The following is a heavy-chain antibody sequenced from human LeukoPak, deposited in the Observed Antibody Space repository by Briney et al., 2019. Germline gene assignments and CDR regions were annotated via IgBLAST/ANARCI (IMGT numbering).Heavy chain of an antibody. V-gene: IGHV3-30*03. CDR2: ISKDGRRT. CDR1: GFTFRNYI. Sequence: PGGSLRLSCVVSGFTFRNYIMHWVRQAPGQGLEWVADISKDGRRTYYGDSVKGRFTISRDDSKSTLYLQMHSLRPEDTAVYYCAREGLPDYNAFDIWGQGTMVPVSS. D-gene: IGHD4-11*01. CDR3: AREGLPDYNAFDI. J-gene: IGHJ3*02.